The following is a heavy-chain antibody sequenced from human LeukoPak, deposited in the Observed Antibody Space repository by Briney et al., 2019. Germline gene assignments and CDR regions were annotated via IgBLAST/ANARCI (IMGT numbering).Heavy chain of an antibody. Sequence: GGSLRLSCAASGFSSSSYEMNWVCHAPREGLEWVSYISSSGSAIYYADSVKGRFTISKDNAKNSLYLLMKRLKAEDTAEYYCARDDGGDLNDAYDIWGQGTLVTVSS. V-gene: IGHV3-48*03. CDR1: GFSSSSYE. CDR2: ISSSGSAI. D-gene: IGHD2-21*02. CDR3: ARDDGGDLNDAYDI. J-gene: IGHJ3*02.